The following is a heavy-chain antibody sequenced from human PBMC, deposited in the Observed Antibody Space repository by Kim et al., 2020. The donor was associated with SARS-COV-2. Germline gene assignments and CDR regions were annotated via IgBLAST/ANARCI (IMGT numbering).Heavy chain of an antibody. CDR3: ARDRGFGELYDDAFDI. V-gene: IGHV4-31*03. J-gene: IGHJ3*02. CDR2: IYYSGST. CDR1: GGSISSGGYY. D-gene: IGHD3-10*01. Sequence: SETLSLTCTVSGGSISSGGYYWSWIRQHPGKGLEWIGYIYYSGSTYYNPSLKSRVTISVDTSKNQFSLKLSSVTAADTAVYYCARDRGFGELYDDAFDIWGQGTMVTVSS.